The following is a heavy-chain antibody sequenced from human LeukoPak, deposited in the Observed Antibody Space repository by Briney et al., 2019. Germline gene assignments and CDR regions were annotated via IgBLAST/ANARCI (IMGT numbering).Heavy chain of an antibody. J-gene: IGHJ4*02. CDR1: GYTFSNYD. D-gene: IGHD6-13*01. Sequence: AASVKVSCKASGYTFSNYDMNWVRQAPGQGLEWMGMITPSGGISYAQKFQGRVTMTRDMSTNTVYMELSSLRSEDTAVYYCAREEQLVPIYWGQGTLVTVSS. CDR2: ITPSGGI. V-gene: IGHV1-46*01. CDR3: AREEQLVPIY.